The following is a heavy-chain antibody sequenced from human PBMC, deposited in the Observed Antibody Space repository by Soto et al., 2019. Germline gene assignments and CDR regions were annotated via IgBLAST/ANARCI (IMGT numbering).Heavy chain of an antibody. CDR1: GGSFSGYY. CDR3: ARGARNWNYGVRLSYFDY. V-gene: IGHV4-34*01. D-gene: IGHD1-7*01. Sequence: SETLSLTCAVYGGSFSGYYWSWIRQPPGKGLEWIGEINHSGSTNYNPSLKSRVTISVDTSKNQFSLKLSSVTAADTAVYYCARGARNWNYGVRLSYFDYWGQGTLVTVSS. J-gene: IGHJ4*02. CDR2: INHSGST.